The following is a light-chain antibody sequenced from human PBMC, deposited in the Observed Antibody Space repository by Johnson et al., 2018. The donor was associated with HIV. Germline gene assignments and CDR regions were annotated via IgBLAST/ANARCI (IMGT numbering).Light chain of an antibody. J-gene: IGLJ1*01. V-gene: IGLV1-51*02. CDR3: GTWDSSLGGV. Sequence: QSVLTQPPSVSAAPGQKVTISCSGSSSNIGNNYVSWYQQLPGTAPKLLIYENNKRPSGIPDRFSGSKSGTSATLGITGLQTGDEADYYCGTWDSSLGGVFGTGTKGTVL. CDR2: ENN. CDR1: SSNIGNNY.